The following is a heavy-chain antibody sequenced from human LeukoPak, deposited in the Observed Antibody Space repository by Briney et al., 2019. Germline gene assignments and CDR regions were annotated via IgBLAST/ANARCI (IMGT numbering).Heavy chain of an antibody. CDR2: ISGSGGST. CDR1: GFTFSSYA. D-gene: IGHD6-19*01. J-gene: IGHJ4*02. Sequence: HSGGSLRLSCAASGFTFSSYAMSWVRQAPGKGLEWVSGISGSGGSTYYADSVEGRFTISRDNSQNTLYLQMNSLRADDTAVYYSAKRGDSSGWYYFDYWGQGTLVTVSS. V-gene: IGHV3-23*01. CDR3: AKRGDSSGWYYFDY.